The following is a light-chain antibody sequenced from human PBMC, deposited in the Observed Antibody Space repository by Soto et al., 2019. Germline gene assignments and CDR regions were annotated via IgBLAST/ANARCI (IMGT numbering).Light chain of an antibody. CDR3: HQRSNWPLT. CDR1: HSVGSL. V-gene: IGKV3-11*01. J-gene: IGKJ4*01. CDR2: FGS. Sequence: EIVLTQSPATLSLSPGDRATLSCRASHSVGSLLAWYRQKPGQAPRLLIYFGSNRAAGIPPRFSGSGSGTEFTLTISSLEPEDFAVYYCHQRSNWPLTFGGGTKLEIK.